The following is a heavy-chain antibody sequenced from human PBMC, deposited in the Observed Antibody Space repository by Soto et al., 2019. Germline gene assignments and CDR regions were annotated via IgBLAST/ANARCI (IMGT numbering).Heavy chain of an antibody. J-gene: IGHJ6*02. CDR1: GYSFTSYW. CDR2: IDPSDSYT. V-gene: IGHV5-10-1*01. D-gene: IGHD7-27*01. Sequence: HGESLKISCKGSGYSFTSYWISWVRQMPGKGLEWMGRIDPSDSYTNYSPSFQGHVTISADKSISTAYLQWSSLKASDTDMYYCAIPLNWGHYYYYGMDVWGQGTTVTVSS. CDR3: AIPLNWGHYYYYGMDV.